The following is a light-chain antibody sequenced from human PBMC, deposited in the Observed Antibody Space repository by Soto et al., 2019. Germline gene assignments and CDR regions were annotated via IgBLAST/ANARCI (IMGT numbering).Light chain of an antibody. CDR3: QQYKTFWT. Sequence: DIQMTQSPSTLSASVGDRVTITCRASQSISSWLAWYQQKPGEAPKVLTYKASSLESGVPSRFSGSGSGTEFTLTISSLQPDDFATYYCQQYKTFWTFGQGTKVDIK. V-gene: IGKV1-5*03. CDR2: KAS. CDR1: QSISSW. J-gene: IGKJ1*01.